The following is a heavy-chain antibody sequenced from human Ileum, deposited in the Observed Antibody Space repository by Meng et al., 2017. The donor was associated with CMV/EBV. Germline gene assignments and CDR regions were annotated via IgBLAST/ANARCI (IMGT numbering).Heavy chain of an antibody. CDR3: ARDLYSSSWDPNYYYYGMDV. CDR1: GFTFTSYG. V-gene: IGHV3-30*02. D-gene: IGHD6-13*01. J-gene: IGHJ6*02. Sequence: GESLKISCAASGFTFTSYGMHWVRQAPGKGLEWVAFIRYDESNKYYVDSVKGRFTISRDNAKNSLYLQMNSLRAEDTAVYYCARDLYSSSWDPNYYYYGMDVWGQGTTVTVSS. CDR2: IRYDESNK.